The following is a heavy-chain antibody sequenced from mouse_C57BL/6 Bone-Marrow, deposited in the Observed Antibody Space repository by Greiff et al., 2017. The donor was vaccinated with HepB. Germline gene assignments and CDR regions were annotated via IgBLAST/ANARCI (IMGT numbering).Heavy chain of an antibody. Sequence: QVQLQQSGPGLVAPSQRLSITCTVSGFSLTSYAISWVRQPPGKGLEWLGVIWTGGGTNYNSALKSRLSISKDNSKSQVFLKMNSLQTDDTARYYCARKAAYDSKGGDYFDYGGQGTTLTVSS. J-gene: IGHJ2*01. D-gene: IGHD2-5*01. V-gene: IGHV2-9-1*01. CDR3: ARKAAYDSKGGDYFDY. CDR1: GFSLTSYA. CDR2: IWTGGGT.